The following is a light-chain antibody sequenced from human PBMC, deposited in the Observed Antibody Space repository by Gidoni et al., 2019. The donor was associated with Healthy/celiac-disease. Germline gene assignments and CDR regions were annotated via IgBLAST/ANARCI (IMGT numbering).Light chain of an antibody. CDR1: SSDVGGYNY. J-gene: IGLJ1*01. CDR3: SSYTSSSTQV. CDR2: EVS. Sequence: QLALTQPASVSGSRGQSITISCTGTSSDVGGYNYVSWYQQHPGKAPKLMIYEVSNRPSGVSNRFSGSKSGNTASLTISGLQAEDEADYYCSSYTSSSTQVFGTGTKVTVL. V-gene: IGLV2-14*01.